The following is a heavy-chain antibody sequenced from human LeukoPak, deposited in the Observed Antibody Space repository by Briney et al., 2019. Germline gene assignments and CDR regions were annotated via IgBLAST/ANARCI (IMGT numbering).Heavy chain of an antibody. CDR1: GYTFSTYD. CDR3: ARGPSRDYGSGSSWFDP. CDR2: MNPNSGNT. D-gene: IGHD3-10*01. V-gene: IGHV1-8*01. J-gene: IGHJ5*02. Sequence: ASVKVSCKASGYTFSTYDINWVRQVTGQGLEWMGWMNPNSGNTGYAQNIQGRVTMTRNISINTAYMELSSLRSEDTAVYYCARGPSRDYGSGSSWFDPWGQGTLVTVSS.